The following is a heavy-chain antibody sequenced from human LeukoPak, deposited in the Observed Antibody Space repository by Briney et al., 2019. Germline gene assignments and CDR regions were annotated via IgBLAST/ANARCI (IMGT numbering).Heavy chain of an antibody. Sequence: GGSPRLSCVVSGFTFTNYGMHWVRQAPGKGLEWVAVISYDGSHKYYGDSVKGRFTVSRDNSKNTLYLQMNSLRAEDTAVYYCAKDPQRRVFDPQGYFDYWGEGTLVTVSS. CDR2: ISYDGSHK. CDR1: GFTFTNYG. V-gene: IGHV3-30*18. D-gene: IGHD3-9*01. CDR3: AKDPQRRVFDPQGYFDY. J-gene: IGHJ4*02.